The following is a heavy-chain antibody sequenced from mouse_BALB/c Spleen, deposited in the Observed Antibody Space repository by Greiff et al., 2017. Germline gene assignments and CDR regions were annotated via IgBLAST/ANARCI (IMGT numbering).Heavy chain of an antibody. CDR1: GYSITSDYA. D-gene: IGHD2-3*01. V-gene: IGHV3-2*02. J-gene: IGHJ1*01. CDR2: ISYSGST. CDR3: ARGPIYDGYYGWYFDV. Sequence: EVQLQQSGPGLVKPSQSLSLTCTVTGYSITSDYAWNWIRQFPGNKLEWMGYISYSGSTSYNPSLKSRISITRDTSKNQFFLQLNSVTTEDTATYYCARGPIYDGYYGWYFDVWGAGTTVTVSS.